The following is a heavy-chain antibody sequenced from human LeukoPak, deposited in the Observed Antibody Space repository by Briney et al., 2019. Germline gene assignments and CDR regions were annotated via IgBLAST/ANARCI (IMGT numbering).Heavy chain of an antibody. D-gene: IGHD6-19*01. CDR1: GFTFSSYA. CDR2: ISYDGSNK. J-gene: IGHJ4*02. V-gene: IGHV3-30-3*01. Sequence: PGRSLRLSCAASGFTFSSYAMHWVRQAPGKRLEWVAVISYDGSNKYYADSVKGRFTISRDNSKNTLYLQMNSLRAEDTAVYYCARRVYNSGWYIDYWGQGTLVTVSS. CDR3: ARRVYNSGWYIDY.